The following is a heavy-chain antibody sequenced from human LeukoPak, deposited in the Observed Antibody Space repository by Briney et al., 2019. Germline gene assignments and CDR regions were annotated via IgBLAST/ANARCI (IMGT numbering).Heavy chain of an antibody. CDR2: IYYSGST. J-gene: IGHJ4*02. Sequence: PSQTLSLTCTVSGGSISSGGYYWSWIRQHPGKGLEWIGYIYYSGSTKYNPSLKSRVTISVDTSKNQFSLKLNSVTAADTAVYFRSRGGDGYNYFACWGQGTLVTVSS. CDR1: GGSISSGGYY. D-gene: IGHD5-24*01. V-gene: IGHV4-31*03. CDR3: SRGGDGYNYFAC.